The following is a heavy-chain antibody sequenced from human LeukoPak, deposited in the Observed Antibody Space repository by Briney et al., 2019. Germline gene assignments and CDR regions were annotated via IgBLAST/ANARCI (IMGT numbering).Heavy chain of an antibody. CDR3: ARGYCSGGTCYLVENWFDP. CDR1: GYTFTVYY. D-gene: IGHD2-15*01. CDR2: INPNSGDT. J-gene: IGHJ5*02. V-gene: IGHV1-2*06. Sequence: ASVKVSCKASGYTFTVYYMYWVRQAPGQGLEWMGRINPNSGDTDYAQNFLGRVTMTRDTSISTAYMELTNLRSDDTAVYYCARGYCSGGTCYLVENWFDPWGQGTLVTVSS.